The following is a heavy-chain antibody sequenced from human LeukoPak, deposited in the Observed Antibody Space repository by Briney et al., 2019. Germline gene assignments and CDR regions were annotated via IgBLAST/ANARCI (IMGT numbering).Heavy chain of an antibody. Sequence: PGGSLRLSCSASGFTVTHYAMHWVRQAPGKGLEYVSAVDANGRTTYYADSVKGRFTISRDDSKNTLYLQMDSLRAEDTAVYYCARDRAWNYFDYWGQGTLVTVSS. CDR2: VDANGRTT. D-gene: IGHD3-3*01. CDR3: ARDRAWNYFDY. V-gene: IGHV3-64*04. J-gene: IGHJ4*02. CDR1: GFTVTHYA.